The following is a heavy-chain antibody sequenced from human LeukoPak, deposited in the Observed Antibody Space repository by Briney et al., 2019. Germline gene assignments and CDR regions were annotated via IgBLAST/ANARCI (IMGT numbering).Heavy chain of an antibody. J-gene: IGHJ5*02. CDR3: ARGPAEMATISSWFDP. Sequence: SETLSLTCTVSGGSISSSSYYWGWIRQPPGKGLEWIGSIYYSGSTYYNPSLKSRVTISVDTSKNQFSLKLSSVTAADTAVYYCARGPAEMATISSWFDPWGQGTLVTVSS. D-gene: IGHD5-24*01. CDR1: GGSISSSSYY. CDR2: IYYSGST. V-gene: IGHV4-39*07.